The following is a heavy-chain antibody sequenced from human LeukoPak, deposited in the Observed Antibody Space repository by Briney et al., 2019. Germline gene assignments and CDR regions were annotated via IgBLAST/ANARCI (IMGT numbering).Heavy chain of an antibody. Sequence: SETLSLTCAVYGGSFSGYYWSWIRQPPGKGLEWIGEINHSGGTDYNPSLKSRVTISVDTSKNQFSLKLSSVTAADTAVYYCARRPSYCSSTSCYAHGMDVWGQGTTVTVSS. J-gene: IGHJ6*02. D-gene: IGHD2-2*01. V-gene: IGHV4-34*01. CDR3: ARRPSYCSSTSCYAHGMDV. CDR1: GGSFSGYY. CDR2: INHSGGT.